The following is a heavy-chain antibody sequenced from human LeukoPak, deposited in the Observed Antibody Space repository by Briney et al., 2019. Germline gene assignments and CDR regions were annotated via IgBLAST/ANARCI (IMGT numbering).Heavy chain of an antibody. Sequence: PGGSLRLSCAASGFTFNNYAMNWVRQAPGKGLEWVSSIDESGDKTHYADSVKGRFTISRDNSQNTLYLQMNSLRAEDTALYYCAKQCVGCWGQGTLVTVSS. V-gene: IGHV3-23*01. CDR1: GFTFNNYA. CDR2: IDESGDKT. D-gene: IGHD5/OR15-5a*01. CDR3: AKQCVGC. J-gene: IGHJ4*02.